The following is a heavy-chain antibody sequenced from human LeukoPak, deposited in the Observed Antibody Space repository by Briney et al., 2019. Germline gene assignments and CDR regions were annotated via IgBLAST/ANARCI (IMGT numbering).Heavy chain of an antibody. CDR2: MNPNSGNT. V-gene: IGHV1-8*03. CDR3: ARTKRGYSYGLFDY. J-gene: IGHJ4*02. D-gene: IGHD5-18*01. CDR1: GYTFTSYD. Sequence: ASVKVSCKASGYTFTSYDINWVRQATGQGLEWMGWMNPNSGNTGYAQKFQGRVTITRNTSISTAYMELSSLRSEDTAVYYSARTKRGYSYGLFDYWGQGTLVTVSS.